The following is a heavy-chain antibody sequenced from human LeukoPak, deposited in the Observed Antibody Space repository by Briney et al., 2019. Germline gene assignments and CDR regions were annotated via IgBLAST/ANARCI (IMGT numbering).Heavy chain of an antibody. D-gene: IGHD5-18*01. CDR3: AKDAALDTAMALYYYYYYMDV. J-gene: IGHJ6*03. CDR1: GFTFSSYV. CDR2: IRYDGSKK. Sequence: GGSLRLSCAASGFTFSSYVMHWVRQAPGKGLEWVAFIRYDGSKKYYSDSVKGRFTITRDNSKNTLYLQMNSLRPEDTAVYYCAKDAALDTAMALYYYYYYMDVWGKGTTVTVSS. V-gene: IGHV3-30*02.